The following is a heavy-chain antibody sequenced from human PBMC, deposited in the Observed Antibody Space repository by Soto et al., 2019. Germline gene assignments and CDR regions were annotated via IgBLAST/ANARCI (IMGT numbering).Heavy chain of an antibody. CDR3: ARDSGGMDV. J-gene: IGHJ6*02. CDR1: GYTFTSYA. CDR2: INAGNGNT. Sequence: QVQLVQSGAEVKKPGASVKISCKASGYTFTSYALHWVRQAPGQRLEWMGWINAGNGNTKYSQKYQGTDTITRDTSASTAYMELSSLRSKDTAVYYCARDSGGMDVWGQGTTVTVSS. V-gene: IGHV1-3*01.